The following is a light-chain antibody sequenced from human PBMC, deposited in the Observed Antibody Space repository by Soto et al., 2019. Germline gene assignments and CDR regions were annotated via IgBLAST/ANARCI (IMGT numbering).Light chain of an antibody. CDR2: QVT. CDR3: TSFSSSTSLYV. J-gene: IGLJ1*01. V-gene: IGLV2-14*01. Sequence: QSVLTQPASVSGSLGQSITISCTGTTRDIAGYNYISWYQQLPGKAPKLMIYQVTIRPSGISNRFSGSKPGNTASLTISGLQAEDEADYYCTSFSSSTSLYVFGTGTKVTVL. CDR1: TRDIAGYNY.